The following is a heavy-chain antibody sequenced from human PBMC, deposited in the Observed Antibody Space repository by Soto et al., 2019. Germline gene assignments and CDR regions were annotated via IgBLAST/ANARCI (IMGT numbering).Heavy chain of an antibody. J-gene: IGHJ6*02. CDR3: ARGSVAGLYYYYYGMDV. Sequence: EVQLVESGGGLVKPGGPLRLSCAASGFTFSSYSMNWVRQAPGKGLEWVSSISSSSSYIYYADSVKGRFTISRDNAKNSLYLQMNSLRAEDTAVYYCARGSVAGLYYYYYGMDVWGQGTTVTVSS. CDR2: ISSSSSYI. V-gene: IGHV3-21*01. D-gene: IGHD6-19*01. CDR1: GFTFSSYS.